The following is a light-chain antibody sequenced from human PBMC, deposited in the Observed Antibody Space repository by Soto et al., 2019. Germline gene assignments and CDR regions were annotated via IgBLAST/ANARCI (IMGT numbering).Light chain of an antibody. CDR1: QGVSGN. Sequence: EIVMTQSPATLSVSPGERATLSCRASQGVSGNLAWYQQKPGQAPRLLIYDASTRANGIPARFSGSGSGTEFTLTVSSLQSEDFAVYYCQQYNSWPPITFGPGTKVDIK. V-gene: IGKV3-15*01. CDR3: QQYNSWPPIT. CDR2: DAS. J-gene: IGKJ3*01.